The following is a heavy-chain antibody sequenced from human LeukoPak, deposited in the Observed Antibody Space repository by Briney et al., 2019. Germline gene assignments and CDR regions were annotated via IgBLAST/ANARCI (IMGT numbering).Heavy chain of an antibody. V-gene: IGHV1-18*01. D-gene: IGHD3-10*01. Sequence: ASVKVSCKASGYTFTSYAMNWVRQAPGQGLEWMGWISAYNGNTNYAQKLQGRVTMTTDTSTSTAYMELRSLRSDDTAVYYCARGYYYGSGSYSVYWGQGTLVTVSS. CDR1: GYTFTSYA. CDR3: ARGYYYGSGSYSVY. J-gene: IGHJ4*02. CDR2: ISAYNGNT.